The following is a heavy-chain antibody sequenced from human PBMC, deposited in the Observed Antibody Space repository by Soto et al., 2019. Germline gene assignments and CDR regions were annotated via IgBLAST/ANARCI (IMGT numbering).Heavy chain of an antibody. D-gene: IGHD2-2*01. Sequence: GGSLRLSCAASGFTFSSYAMSWVRQAPGKGLEWVSAISGSGGSTYYADSVKGRFTISRDNSKNTLYLQMNSLRAEDTAVYYCAKDKWKYQLLFLSNFDYWGQGTLVTVSS. V-gene: IGHV3-23*01. CDR1: GFTFSSYA. CDR3: AKDKWKYQLLFLSNFDY. J-gene: IGHJ4*02. CDR2: ISGSGGST.